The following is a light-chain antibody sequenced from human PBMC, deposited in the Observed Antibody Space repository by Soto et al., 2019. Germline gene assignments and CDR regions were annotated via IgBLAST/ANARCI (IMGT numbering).Light chain of an antibody. J-gene: IGKJ1*01. CDR1: QTISNW. V-gene: IGKV1-5*01. CDR3: QQYHSWPA. Sequence: DIQMTQSPSTLSASVGDRVTISCRASQTISNWLAWYQQKPGKAPKLLIYDASSLESGVPDRFSGSGSGTEFTLTISSLQSEDSAVYYCQQYHSWPAFGQGTKVDIK. CDR2: DAS.